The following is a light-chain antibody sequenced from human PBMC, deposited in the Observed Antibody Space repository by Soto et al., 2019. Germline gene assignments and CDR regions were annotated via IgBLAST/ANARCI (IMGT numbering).Light chain of an antibody. Sequence: QSVLTQPPSMSGAPGQGVTISCTGSSSNIGAGYDVHWYQQVPGTAPKLLIYGNTNRPSGVPDRFSGSKSGASASLDISGLRSEDEADYYCAAWNASVWVFGGGTKLTVL. J-gene: IGLJ3*02. CDR1: SSNIGAGYD. CDR3: AAWNASVWV. CDR2: GNT. V-gene: IGLV1-40*01.